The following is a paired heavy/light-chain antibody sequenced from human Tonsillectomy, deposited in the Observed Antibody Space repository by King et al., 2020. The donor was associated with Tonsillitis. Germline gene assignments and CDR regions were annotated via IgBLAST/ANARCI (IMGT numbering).Heavy chain of an antibody. CDR3: AREARWPPYYYDSSGGAFDI. CDR1: GFTFTNYD. D-gene: IGHD3-22*01. J-gene: IGHJ3*02. V-gene: IGHV3-13*01. CDR2: IGTAGDT. Sequence: EVQLVESGGGLVQPGGSLRLSCAASGFTFTNYDMHWVRQATGKGLEWVSAIGTAGDTYYPGSVKGRFTISRENAKNSLYLQMNSLRAGDTAVYYCAREARWPPYYYDSSGGAFDIWGQGTMVTVSS.
Light chain of an antibody. V-gene: IGLV2-14*01. CDR1: SSDVGGYNY. Sequence: QSALTQPASVSGSPGQSITISCTGTSSDVGGYNYVSWYQQNPGKAPKLTIYEVSNRPSGVSNRFSGSKSGNTASLTISGLQAEDEADYYCSSYTSSSTLVFGGGTKLTVL. CDR3: SSYTSSSTLV. CDR2: EVS. J-gene: IGLJ2*01.